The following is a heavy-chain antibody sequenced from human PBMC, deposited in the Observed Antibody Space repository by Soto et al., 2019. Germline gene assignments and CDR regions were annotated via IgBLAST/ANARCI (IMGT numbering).Heavy chain of an antibody. J-gene: IGHJ6*02. D-gene: IGHD4-17*01. CDR2: IYYIGST. CDR3: ASMDSGDTRLYYYYGMDV. V-gene: IGHV4-39*01. Sequence: SETLSLTCTVSGGSISSSSYSWGWIRQPPGKGLEWIGSIYYIGSTYYTPSLKTRLTISVDTSKNQFSLKLSSVTAADTAVYYCASMDSGDTRLYYYYGMDVWGQGTTVTVSS. CDR1: GGSISSSSYS.